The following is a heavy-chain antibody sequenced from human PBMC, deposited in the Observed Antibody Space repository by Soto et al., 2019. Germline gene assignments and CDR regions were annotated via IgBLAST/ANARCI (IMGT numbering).Heavy chain of an antibody. Sequence: ASVKVSCKASGYTFTSYGISWVRQAPGQGLEWMGWISAYNGNTNYAQKLQGRVTMTTDTPTSTAYMELRSLRSDDTAVYYCARDLWNYYDSSGYQYYFDYWGQGTLVTVSS. CDR3: ARDLWNYYDSSGYQYYFDY. D-gene: IGHD3-22*01. CDR1: GYTFTSYG. V-gene: IGHV1-18*01. CDR2: ISAYNGNT. J-gene: IGHJ4*02.